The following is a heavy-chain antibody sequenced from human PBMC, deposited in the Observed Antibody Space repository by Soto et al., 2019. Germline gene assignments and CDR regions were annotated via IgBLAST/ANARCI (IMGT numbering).Heavy chain of an antibody. Sequence: SETLSLTCTVSGASIGSGDYYWSWIRQPPGKGLEWIGYIYYSGSTYYDPSLKSRVTISVDTSKNQFSLRLSSVTAADTAVYYCARGAPYYDILTGYYPGLYYFDYWGQGTLVT. CDR2: IYYSGST. J-gene: IGHJ4*02. CDR3: ARGAPYYDILTGYYPGLYYFDY. V-gene: IGHV4-30-4*08. CDR1: GASIGSGDYY. D-gene: IGHD3-9*01.